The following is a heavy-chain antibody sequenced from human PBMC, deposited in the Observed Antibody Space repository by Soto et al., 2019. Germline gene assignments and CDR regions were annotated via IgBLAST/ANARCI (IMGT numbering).Heavy chain of an antibody. J-gene: IGHJ3*02. V-gene: IGHV1-2*04. CDR1: GYSFTGHY. Sequence: QVRLVQSGPEVRKPGASVKISCEASGYSFTGHYLHWVRQAPGHGLEWMGWINPNSGGTNYAQKFQDWISITRDKALSTVYMDLSSLRSEDTAMYYCAKSGGAEENDPFDIWGQGTMISVS. D-gene: IGHD1-26*01. CDR2: INPNSGGT. CDR3: AKSGGAEENDPFDI.